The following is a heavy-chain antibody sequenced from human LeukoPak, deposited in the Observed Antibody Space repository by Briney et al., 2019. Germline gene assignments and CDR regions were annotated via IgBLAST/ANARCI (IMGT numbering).Heavy chain of an antibody. CDR3: ARSFGYGVDAFDT. CDR1: GFIFSSYG. CDR2: IRYDGSNK. J-gene: IGHJ3*02. V-gene: IGHV3-30*02. Sequence: PGGSLRLSCAASGFIFSSYGMHWVRQAPGKGLEWVAFIRYDGSNKYYADSVKGRFTISRDNSKNTLYLQMNSLRAEDTAIYYCARSFGYGVDAFDTWGQGTMVTVSS. D-gene: IGHD5-18*01.